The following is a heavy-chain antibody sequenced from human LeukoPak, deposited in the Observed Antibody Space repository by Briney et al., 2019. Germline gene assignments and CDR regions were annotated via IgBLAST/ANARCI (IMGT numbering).Heavy chain of an antibody. CDR3: ARDRCSGGSCYRRDAFDI. Sequence: ASVKVSCKASGYTFTSYYMHWVRQAPGQGLEWMGIINPSGGSTSYAQKFQGRVTMTRDTSTSTVYMELSSLRSEDTAVYYCARDRCSGGSCYRRDAFDIWGQGTMVTVSS. V-gene: IGHV1-46*01. D-gene: IGHD2-15*01. J-gene: IGHJ3*02. CDR2: INPSGGST. CDR1: GYTFTSYY.